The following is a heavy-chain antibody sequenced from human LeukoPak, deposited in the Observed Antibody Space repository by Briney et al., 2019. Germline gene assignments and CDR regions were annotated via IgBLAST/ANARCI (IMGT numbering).Heavy chain of an antibody. V-gene: IGHV3-66*01. Sequence: GGSLRLSCAASGFTVRSNYMSWVRQAPGKGLEWASVIYSGGSTYYADSVKGRFTISRDNSKNTLYLQMNSLRAEDTAVYYCARGWLALFDYWGQGTLVTVSS. CDR1: GFTVRSNY. CDR3: ARGWLALFDY. J-gene: IGHJ4*02. CDR2: IYSGGST. D-gene: IGHD5-24*01.